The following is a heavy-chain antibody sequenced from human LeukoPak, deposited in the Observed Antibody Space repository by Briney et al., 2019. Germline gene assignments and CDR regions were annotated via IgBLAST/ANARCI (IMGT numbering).Heavy chain of an antibody. J-gene: IGHJ4*02. V-gene: IGHV1-69*13. Sequence: SVKVPCKASGGTFSSYAISWVRQAPGQGLEWMGGIIPIFNTANYAQKLQGRVTITAVESTSTAYMELSSLRSEDTAVYYCARDYSSGWDPSDWGQGTLVTVSS. CDR1: GGTFSSYA. CDR2: IIPIFNTA. D-gene: IGHD6-19*01. CDR3: ARDYSSGWDPSD.